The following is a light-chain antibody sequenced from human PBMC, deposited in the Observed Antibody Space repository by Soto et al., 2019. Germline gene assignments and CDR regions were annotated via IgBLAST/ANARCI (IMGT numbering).Light chain of an antibody. CDR2: AAS. CDR1: QNIIFY. V-gene: IGKV1-9*01. J-gene: IGKJ3*01. CDR3: QQLKSYTPLCT. Sequence: DIPMTQSPSSLSASVGDRVTITCRASQNIIFYLNWYQQKPGKAPKLLIYAASTLQSGVPSRFSGSGSGTEFTLTITSLQPESFATYYCQQLKSYTPLCTFGHGTKVDIK.